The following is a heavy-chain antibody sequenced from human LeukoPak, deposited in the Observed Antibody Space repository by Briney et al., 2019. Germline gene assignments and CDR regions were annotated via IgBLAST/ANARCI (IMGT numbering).Heavy chain of an antibody. J-gene: IGHJ5*02. V-gene: IGHV3-7*03. Sequence: GGSLRLSCAASGFTFSSYWMSWVRQAPGKGLEWVANIKQDGSEKYYVDSVKGRFTISRGNSKNTLYLQMNSLRAEDTAVYYCARLGLEVGGPNWFDPWGQGTLVTVSS. CDR1: GFTFSSYW. D-gene: IGHD1-1*01. CDR2: IKQDGSEK. CDR3: ARLGLEVGGPNWFDP.